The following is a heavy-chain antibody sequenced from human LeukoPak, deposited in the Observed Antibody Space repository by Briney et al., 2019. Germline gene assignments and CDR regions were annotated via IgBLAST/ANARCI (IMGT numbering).Heavy chain of an antibody. J-gene: IGHJ5*01. CDR1: GASFNTYY. Sequence: SETLSLTCAVYGASFNTYYWTWIRQSPDKGLEWIGEVKHDVDTNVNPSLRSRVVMSVDASKNQFSLKMTSVTAADTAIYFCARGPVALPNDRLSLFFDFWGQGTLVTVSS. D-gene: IGHD2-8*01. CDR2: VKHDVDT. V-gene: IGHV4-34*01. CDR3: ARGPVALPNDRLSLFFDF.